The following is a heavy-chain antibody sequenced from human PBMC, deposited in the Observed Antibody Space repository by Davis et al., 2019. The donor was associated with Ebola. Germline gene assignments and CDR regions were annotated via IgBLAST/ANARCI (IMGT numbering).Heavy chain of an antibody. D-gene: IGHD3-22*01. Sequence: GESLKISCAASGFTFSSYGMHWVHQAPGKGLEWVVVISYDGSNKYYADSVKCRFTISRENAKNSLYLQMNSLRAGDTAVYYCARQYYYDSSGYYSGLDYWGQGTLVTVSS. J-gene: IGHJ4*02. CDR3: ARQYYYDSSGYYSGLDY. CDR2: ISYDGSNK. V-gene: IGHV3-30*03. CDR1: GFTFSSYG.